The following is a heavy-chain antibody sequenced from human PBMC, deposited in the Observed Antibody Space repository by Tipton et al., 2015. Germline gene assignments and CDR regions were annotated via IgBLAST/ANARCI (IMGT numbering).Heavy chain of an antibody. D-gene: IGHD5-24*01. CDR1: GGSVSTSNYY. Sequence: TLSLTCTVSGGSVSTSNYYWGWIRQAPGKGRDWIGYLSYSGSTHYTPSLKRRVTISPDTSKNQFSLTLNSVTAADTAVYYCARDLEHGMDVWGQGTTVTVSS. V-gene: IGHV4-61*01. CDR2: LSYSGST. CDR3: ARDLEHGMDV. J-gene: IGHJ6*02.